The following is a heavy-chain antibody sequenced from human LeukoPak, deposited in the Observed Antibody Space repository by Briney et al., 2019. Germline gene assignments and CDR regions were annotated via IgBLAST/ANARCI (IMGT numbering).Heavy chain of an antibody. CDR3: ARDYVWGSSESDY. CDR1: GFTFSNYW. V-gene: IGHV3-7*01. D-gene: IGHD7-27*01. Sequence: GGSLRLSCAAPGFTFSNYWMTWFRQTPGKGLEWVGNIKPDGSEKYYVDSVKGRFTISRDNAKNSLFLQMNSLRVEDTAIYYCARDYVWGSSESDYWGQGTLVTVSS. CDR2: IKPDGSEK. J-gene: IGHJ4*02.